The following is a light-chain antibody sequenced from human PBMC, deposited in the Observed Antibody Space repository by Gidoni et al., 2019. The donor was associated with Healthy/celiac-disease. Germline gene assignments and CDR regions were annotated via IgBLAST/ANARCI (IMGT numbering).Light chain of an antibody. CDR3: QQYDSYPLT. V-gene: IGKV1-5*03. CDR2: KAS. CDR1: QSISSW. J-gene: IGKJ4*01. Sequence: EIASAQSPSTLSASVGDRVTITCRASQSISSWLAWYQQKPGKAPKLLIYKASSLESGVPSRFSGSGSGTKFTLTISSLQPDDFATYYCQQYDSYPLTFGGGTKVEIK.